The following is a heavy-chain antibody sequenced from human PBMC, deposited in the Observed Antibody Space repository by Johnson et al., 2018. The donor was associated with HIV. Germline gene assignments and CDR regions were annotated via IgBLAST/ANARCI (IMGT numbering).Heavy chain of an antibody. CDR1: GFTFDDYG. CDR3: AKGEGYCGGDCLHAFDF. D-gene: IGHD2-21*01. CDR2: IKSKTDGGTT. V-gene: IGHV3-15*01. J-gene: IGHJ3*01. Sequence: VQLVESGGGVVRPGGSLRLSCAASGFTFDDYGMSWVRQAPGKGLEWVGRIKSKTDGGTTDYAAPVKGRFTISRDNSKNTLYLQMNSLRADDTAVYYCAKGEGYCGGDCLHAFDFWGQGTMVTVSA.